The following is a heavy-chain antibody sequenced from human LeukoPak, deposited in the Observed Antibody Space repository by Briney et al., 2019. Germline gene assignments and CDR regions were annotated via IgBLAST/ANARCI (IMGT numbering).Heavy chain of an antibody. CDR2: IYPRDSNT. CDR3: ARHPIAAGGAYYWFDP. Sequence: GESLKISCKGSGYGSGYSFTSHWSAWVRQMPGKGLEWMGIIYPRDSNTIYSPSFQGQVTISVDTSINTAYLQCISLKASDTAMYYCARHPIAAGGAYYWFDPWGQGTLVTVSS. V-gene: IGHV5-51*01. CDR1: GYSFTSHW. J-gene: IGHJ5*02. D-gene: IGHD6-13*01.